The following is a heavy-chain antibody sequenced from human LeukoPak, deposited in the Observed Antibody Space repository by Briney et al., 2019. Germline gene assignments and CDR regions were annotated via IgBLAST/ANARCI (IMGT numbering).Heavy chain of an antibody. D-gene: IGHD2-2*01. Sequence: GGSLRLSCAASGFTVSSNHMTWVRQAPGKGLEWVSEIYTGGLTFYADPVTGRFTISRDNSKNTVYLQMNSLGVEDTARYYCARDNAPAGGGLDYWGQGTLVTVSS. J-gene: IGHJ4*02. V-gene: IGHV3-53*01. CDR2: IYTGGLT. CDR1: GFTVSSNH. CDR3: ARDNAPAGGGLDY.